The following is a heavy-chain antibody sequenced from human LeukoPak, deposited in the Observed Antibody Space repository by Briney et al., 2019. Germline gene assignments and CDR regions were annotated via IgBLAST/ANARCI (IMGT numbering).Heavy chain of an antibody. D-gene: IGHD6-13*01. J-gene: IGHJ5*02. CDR3: ARRYSSSWSTVNWFDP. CDR1: GGSISSGGYS. V-gene: IGHV4-30-2*01. CDR2: IYHSGST. Sequence: SETLSLTCAVSGGSISSGGYSWSWIRQPPGKDLEWIGYIYHSGSTNYNPSLKSRVTISVDTSKNQFSLKLSSVTAADTAVYYCARRYSSSWSTVNWFDPWGQGTLVTVSS.